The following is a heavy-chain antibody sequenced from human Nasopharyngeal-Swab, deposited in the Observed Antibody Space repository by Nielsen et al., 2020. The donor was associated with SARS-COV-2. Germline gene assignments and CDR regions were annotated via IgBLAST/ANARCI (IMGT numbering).Heavy chain of an antibody. D-gene: IGHD6-19*01. Sequence: WIRQPPGKRLEWIGEVHRSGTTNCNPTLKSRVTISVDTSKNQFSLKLSSVTAADTAVYYCARDMGESSGWPDPFDYWGQGTLVTVSS. V-gene: IGHV4-4*02. J-gene: IGHJ4*02. CDR3: ARDMGESSGWPDPFDY. CDR2: VHRSGTT.